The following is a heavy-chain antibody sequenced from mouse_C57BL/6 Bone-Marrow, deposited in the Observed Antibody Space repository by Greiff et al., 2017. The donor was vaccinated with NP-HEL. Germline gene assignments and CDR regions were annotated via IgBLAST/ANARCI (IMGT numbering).Heavy chain of an antibody. CDR2: IYPRDGST. CDR1: GYTFTSYD. J-gene: IGHJ4*01. V-gene: IGHV1-85*01. D-gene: IGHD2-2*01. Sequence: VQLQQSGPELVKPGASVKLSCKASGYTFTSYDINWVKQRPGQGLEWIGWIYPRDGSTTYNEKFKGKATLTVDTSSSTAYMELHSLTSEDSAVYFCARYGIYYGYVMDYWGQGTSVTVSS. CDR3: ARYGIYYGYVMDY.